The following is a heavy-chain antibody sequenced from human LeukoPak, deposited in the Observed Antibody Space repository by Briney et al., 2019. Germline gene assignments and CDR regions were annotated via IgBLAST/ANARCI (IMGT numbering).Heavy chain of an antibody. D-gene: IGHD3-10*01. V-gene: IGHV3-23*05. J-gene: IGHJ4*02. Sequence: TGGSLRLSCATSGFTFSTYAMTWVRQAPGKGLEWVSAIDIYATKTNYGDSVKGRFTISRDNSKNTLYLQMNSLRGEDTAIYYCARDYKADFWGQGTLVTVSS. CDR3: ARDYKADF. CDR1: GFTFSTYA. CDR2: IDIYATKT.